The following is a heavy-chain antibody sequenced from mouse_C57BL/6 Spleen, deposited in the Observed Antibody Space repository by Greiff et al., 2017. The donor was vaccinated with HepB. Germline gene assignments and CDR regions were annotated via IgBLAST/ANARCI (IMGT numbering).Heavy chain of an antibody. V-gene: IGHV5-16*01. CDR2: INYDGSST. D-gene: IGHD1-1*01. CDR3: ARGGGITTRAMDY. CDR1: GFTFSDYY. J-gene: IGHJ4*01. Sequence: DVHLVESEGGLVQPGSSMKLSCTASGFTFSDYYMAWVRQVPEKGLEWVANINYDGSSTYYLDYLKSRFIISRDNAKNTLYLQMSSLKSEDTATYYCARGGGITTRAMDYWGQGTSVTVSS.